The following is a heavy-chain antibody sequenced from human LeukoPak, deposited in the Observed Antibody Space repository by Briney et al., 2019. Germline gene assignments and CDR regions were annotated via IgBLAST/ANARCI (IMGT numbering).Heavy chain of an antibody. CDR1: GYTFTSYG. J-gene: IGHJ5*02. D-gene: IGHD3-22*01. Sequence: ASVKVSCKASGYTFTSYGISWVRQAPGQGLEWMGWISAYNGNTNYAQKLQGRVTMTTDTSTSTAYMELSSLRSEDTAVYYCAVRGVAYYYDSSGLNWFDPWGQGTLVTVSS. CDR2: ISAYNGNT. CDR3: AVRGVAYYYDSSGLNWFDP. V-gene: IGHV1-18*01.